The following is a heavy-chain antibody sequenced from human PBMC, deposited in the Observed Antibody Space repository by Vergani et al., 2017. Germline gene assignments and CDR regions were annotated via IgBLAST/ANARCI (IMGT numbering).Heavy chain of an antibody. J-gene: IGHJ5*02. CDR1: GGSLSGYF. D-gene: IGHD3-10*01. V-gene: IGHV4-34*02. CDR2: ITAIGSA. Sequence: QVHLQQRGAGVLKPSETLSLTCGVIGGSLSGYFWSWIRQSPGRGLEWIGEITAIGSAKYSPSATSRVTISVDTSRGEFTLTVTSVTAADTGLYFCPSRRPRLNLGSKSNAGTCDACGQGTVVTDSS. CDR3: PSRRPRLNLGSKSNAGTCDA.